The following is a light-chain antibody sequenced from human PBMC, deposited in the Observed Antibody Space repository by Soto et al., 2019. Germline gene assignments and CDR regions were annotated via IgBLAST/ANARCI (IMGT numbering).Light chain of an antibody. CDR3: QQYNNWPPRWT. Sequence: DILPSQSPSTLSVSPWERATLSCRASQSVSSNLAWYQQKPGQAPRLLIYGASTRATGIPARFSGSGSGTEFTLTISSLQSEDFAVYYCQQYNNWPPRWTFGQGTKVDI. CDR1: QSVSSN. V-gene: IGKV3-15*01. CDR2: GAS. J-gene: IGKJ1*01.